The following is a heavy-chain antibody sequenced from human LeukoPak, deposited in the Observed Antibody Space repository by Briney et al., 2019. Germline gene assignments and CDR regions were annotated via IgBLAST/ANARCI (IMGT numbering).Heavy chain of an antibody. J-gene: IGHJ3*02. CDR3: ARLVTTVMGAFDI. CDR1: GFTFSDYY. V-gene: IGHV3-11*06. CDR2: ISSSSSYT. D-gene: IGHD4-17*01. Sequence: GGSLRLSCAASGFTFSDYYMSWIRQAPGKGLEWVSYISSSSSYTNYADSVKGRFTISRDNAKNSLYLQMNSLRAEDTAVYYCARLVTTVMGAFDIWGQGTMVTVSS.